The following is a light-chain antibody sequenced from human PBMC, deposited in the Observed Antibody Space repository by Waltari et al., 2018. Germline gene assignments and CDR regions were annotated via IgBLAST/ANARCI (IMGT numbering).Light chain of an antibody. Sequence: DIQMTQSPSSVSASVGDRVTLTGRASQGISSRLAWYQQKPGKAPKLLIYDASSLHSGVPSRFSGSGSGTDFTLTIRSLQPEDFATYYCQQVNSFPRTFGQGTKV. CDR1: QGISSR. J-gene: IGKJ1*01. CDR3: QQVNSFPRT. V-gene: IGKV1-12*01. CDR2: DAS.